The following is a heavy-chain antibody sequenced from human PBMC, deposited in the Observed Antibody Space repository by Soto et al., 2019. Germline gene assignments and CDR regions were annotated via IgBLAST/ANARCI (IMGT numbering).Heavy chain of an antibody. Sequence: GGSLRLSCAGSGFTFSTYEMNWVRQAPGKGLEWVSYISSSGSTIYYADSVKGRFIISRDNAKNSLYLQMSSLRAEDTAVYYCARVWQVAIDYWGQGTLVTVSS. CDR2: ISSSGSTI. CDR1: GFTFSTYE. D-gene: IGHD6-19*01. CDR3: ARVWQVAIDY. J-gene: IGHJ4*02. V-gene: IGHV3-48*03.